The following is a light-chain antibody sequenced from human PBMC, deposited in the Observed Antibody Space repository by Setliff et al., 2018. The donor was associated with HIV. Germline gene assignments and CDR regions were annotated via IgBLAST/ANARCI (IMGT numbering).Light chain of an antibody. CDR1: SSDVGGYSH. CDR3: SSYAVTNTLP. J-gene: IGLJ1*01. Sequence: QSVLTQPAPVSGSPGQSITISCTGTSSDVGGYSHVSWYQQHPGKAPKLIIYEVSNRPSGVSNRFSGSNSGNTASLTISGLQAEDDADYYCSSYAVTNTLPFGTGTKVTVL. CDR2: EVS. V-gene: IGLV2-14*01.